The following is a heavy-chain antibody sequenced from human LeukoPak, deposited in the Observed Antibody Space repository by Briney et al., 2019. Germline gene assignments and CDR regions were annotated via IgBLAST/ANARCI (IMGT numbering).Heavy chain of an antibody. Sequence: KTSETLSLTCTVSGASINSYYWSWIRQPPGKGLEWIGYIYYSGSTNYNPSLKSRVTISVDTSKNQFSLKLSSVTAADTAVYYCARHREGGSSGWDFDYWGQGTLVTVSS. CDR3: ARHREGGSSGWDFDY. CDR2: IYYSGST. J-gene: IGHJ4*02. D-gene: IGHD6-19*01. CDR1: GASINSYY. V-gene: IGHV4-59*08.